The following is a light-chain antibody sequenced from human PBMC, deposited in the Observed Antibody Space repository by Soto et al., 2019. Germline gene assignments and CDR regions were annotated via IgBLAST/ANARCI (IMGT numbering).Light chain of an antibody. CDR3: QQSYSTPGT. V-gene: IGKV3-20*01. J-gene: IGKJ1*01. CDR2: GAS. Sequence: EIVLTQSPGTLSLSPGERSTLSCRSSQSVSSSYLAWYQQKPGQAPRLLIYGASSRATGIPDRFSGSASGTDFTLTISSLQPEDFATYYCQQSYSTPGTFGQGTKVDIK. CDR1: QSVSSSY.